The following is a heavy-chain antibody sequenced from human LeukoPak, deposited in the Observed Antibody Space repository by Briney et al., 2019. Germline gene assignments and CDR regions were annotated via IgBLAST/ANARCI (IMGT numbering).Heavy chain of an antibody. Sequence: GASVKVSCKASGYTFTSYGISWVRQAPGQGLEWMGWISVYNGNTNYAQKLQGRVTMTTDTSTSTAYMELRSLRSDDTAVYYCARCGSGSHPADYYYYYMDVWGKGTTVTISS. D-gene: IGHD3-10*01. J-gene: IGHJ6*03. CDR2: ISVYNGNT. CDR1: GYTFTSYG. CDR3: ARCGSGSHPADYYYYYMDV. V-gene: IGHV1-18*01.